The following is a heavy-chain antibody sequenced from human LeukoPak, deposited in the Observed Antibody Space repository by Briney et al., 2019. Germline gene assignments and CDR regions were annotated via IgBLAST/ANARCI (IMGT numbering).Heavy chain of an antibody. CDR3: AAGGGSYYDFDY. V-gene: IGHV1-46*01. D-gene: IGHD1-26*01. Sequence: ASVKVSCKASGYTFTSYYMHWVRQAPGQGLEWMGIINPSGGSTSYAQKFQGRVTMTRDTSTSTVYMELSSLGSEDTAVYYCAAGGGSYYDFDYWGQGTLVTVSS. CDR1: GYTFTSYY. J-gene: IGHJ4*02. CDR2: INPSGGST.